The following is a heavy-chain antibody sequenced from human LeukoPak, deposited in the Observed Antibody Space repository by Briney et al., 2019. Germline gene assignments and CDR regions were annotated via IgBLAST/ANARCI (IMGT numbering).Heavy chain of an antibody. J-gene: IGHJ2*01. V-gene: IGHV4-59*01. CDR2: IYYTGTT. CDR1: TDSITSYY. D-gene: IGHD3-3*01. CDR3: ARALFGVVPYWYFDL. Sequence: SETLALTCAVSTDSITSYYWSWIRQSPGKGLEWIGYIYYTGTTNYNPSLKSRVTLSLDTAKNQFSLKLSSVTAADTAVYYCARALFGVVPYWYFDLWGRGTLVTVSS.